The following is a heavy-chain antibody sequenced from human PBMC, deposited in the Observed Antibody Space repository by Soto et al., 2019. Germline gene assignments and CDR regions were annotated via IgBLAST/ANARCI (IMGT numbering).Heavy chain of an antibody. Sequence: GGSLRLSCAASGFTFSSYGMHWVRQAPGKGLEWVAVIWYDGSNKYYADSVKGRFTISRDNSKNTLYLQMNSLRAEDTAVYYCARVHFHDSSGYYPRTNYYYGMDVWGQGTTVTVSS. J-gene: IGHJ6*02. CDR1: GFTFSSYG. V-gene: IGHV3-33*01. CDR2: IWYDGSNK. CDR3: ARVHFHDSSGYYPRTNYYYGMDV. D-gene: IGHD3-22*01.